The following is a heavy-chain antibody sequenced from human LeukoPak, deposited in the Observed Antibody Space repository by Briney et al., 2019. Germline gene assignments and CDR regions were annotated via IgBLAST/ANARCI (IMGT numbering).Heavy chain of an antibody. CDR1: GFTFSGSA. CDR2: IRSKANSYAT. CDR3: TALKDTVTTEDY. J-gene: IGHJ4*02. V-gene: IGHV3-73*01. Sequence: GGSLRLSCTASGFTFSGSAMHWVRQASWKGLEWVGRIRSKANSYATAYAASVKGRFTISRDDSKNTAYLQMNSLKTEDTAVYYCTALKDTVTTEDYWGQGTLVTVSS. D-gene: IGHD4-17*01.